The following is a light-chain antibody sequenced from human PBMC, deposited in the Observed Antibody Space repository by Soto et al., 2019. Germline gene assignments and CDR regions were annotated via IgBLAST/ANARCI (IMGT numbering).Light chain of an antibody. CDR3: QQYGHWPPYT. J-gene: IGKJ2*01. Sequence: EIVMTQSPATLSVSPGERVTLSCRASQSVSRKLAWYQQKPGQAPRLLIYGTTTRATGIPARFSGIGSGTEFTITISSLQSEDFGIYYCQQYGHWPPYTFGQGTTLETK. V-gene: IGKV3-15*01. CDR1: QSVSRK. CDR2: GTT.